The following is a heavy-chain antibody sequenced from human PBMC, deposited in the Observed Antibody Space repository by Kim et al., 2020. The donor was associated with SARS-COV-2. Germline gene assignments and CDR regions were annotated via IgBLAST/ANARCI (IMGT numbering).Heavy chain of an antibody. CDR2: GIT. CDR3: AGGDWSLDY. Sequence: GITNYNPSLKSRVTISVDTAKNQFSLELSIVTAADTAVYDCAGGDWSLDYWGQGTLVTVSS. D-gene: IGHD3-3*01. J-gene: IGHJ4*02. V-gene: IGHV4-59*09.